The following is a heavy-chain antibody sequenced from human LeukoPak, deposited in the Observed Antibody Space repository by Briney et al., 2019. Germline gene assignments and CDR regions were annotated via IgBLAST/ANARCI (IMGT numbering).Heavy chain of an antibody. CDR1: GFTFDDYA. V-gene: IGHV3-9*01. J-gene: IGHJ4*02. CDR3: ARVGGWGYFEY. D-gene: IGHD7-27*01. CDR2: ISWNSGSI. Sequence: GGSLRLSCAASGFTFDDYAMHWVRQAPGKGLEWVSGISWNSGSIGYADSVKGRFTISRDNAKNSLYLQMNSLRAEDTAVYYRARVGGWGYFEYWGQGTLVTVSS.